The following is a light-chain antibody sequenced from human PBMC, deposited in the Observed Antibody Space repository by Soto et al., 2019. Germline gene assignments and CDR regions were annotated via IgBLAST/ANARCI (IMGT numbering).Light chain of an antibody. Sequence: QSALAQPASVSGSPRQSITISCTGTSSDVGSYNYVSWYQHHPGKAPQLILYDVRDRPSGISNRFSGSKSGNTASLTISGLQAEDEAHYYCSSYTTNNTWVFGGGTKLTVL. V-gene: IGLV2-14*01. CDR1: SSDVGSYNY. CDR2: DVR. CDR3: SSYTTNNTWV. J-gene: IGLJ3*02.